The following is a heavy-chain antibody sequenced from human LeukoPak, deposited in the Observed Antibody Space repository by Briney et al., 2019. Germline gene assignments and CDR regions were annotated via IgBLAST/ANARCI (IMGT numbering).Heavy chain of an antibody. D-gene: IGHD2-2*01. CDR1: GGSISSSSYY. V-gene: IGHV4-39*01. J-gene: IGHJ2*01. CDR3: ARQYIVVVQSWYFDL. Sequence: PETLSLTCTVSGGSISSSSYYWGWIRQPPGKGLEWIGSIYYSGSTYYNPSLKSRVTISVDTSKNQFSLKLSSVTAADTAVYYCARQYIVVVQSWYFDLWGRGTLVTVSS. CDR2: IYYSGST.